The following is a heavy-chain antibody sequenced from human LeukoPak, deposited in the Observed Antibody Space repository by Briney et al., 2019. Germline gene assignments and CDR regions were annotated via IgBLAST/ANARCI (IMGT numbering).Heavy chain of an antibody. V-gene: IGHV3-33*06. CDR2: IWYDGSSE. J-gene: IGHJ4*02. Sequence: GRSLRLSCAASGFTFSSYGMHWVRQAPGKGLEWVALIWYDGSSEYYADSVKGRFTISRDNSKNTLYLQMNSLRAEDTAVYYCAKGTNYYDSSLFDYWGQGTLVTVSS. CDR3: AKGTNYYDSSLFDY. D-gene: IGHD3-22*01. CDR1: GFTFSSYG.